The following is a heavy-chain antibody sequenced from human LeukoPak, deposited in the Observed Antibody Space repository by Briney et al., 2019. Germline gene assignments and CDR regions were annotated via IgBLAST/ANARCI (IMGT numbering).Heavy chain of an antibody. CDR2: IYNSGST. V-gene: IGHV4-59*08. J-gene: IGHJ4*02. CDR3: ASEYCSSTTCYGFDY. D-gene: IGHD2-2*01. CDR1: GGSLSSYY. Sequence: PSETLSLTCTVYGGSLSSYYWSWIRQPPGKGLEWMGYIYNSGSTNYNPSLKSRVTISVDTSKNQFSLKLSSVTAADTAVYYCASEYCSSTTCYGFDYWGQGTLVTVSS.